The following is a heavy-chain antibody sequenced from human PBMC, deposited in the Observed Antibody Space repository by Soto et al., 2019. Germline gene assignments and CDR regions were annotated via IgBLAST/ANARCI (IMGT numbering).Heavy chain of an antibody. CDR1: GGSISSYY. CDR2: IYYSGST. Sequence: SETLSLTCTVSGGSISSYYWSWIRQPPGKGLEWIGYIYYSGSTNYNPSLKSRVTISVDTSKNQFSLKLSSVTAADTAVYYCARQNYDYYMDVWGKGTTVTVSS. V-gene: IGHV4-59*08. CDR3: ARQNYDYYMDV. J-gene: IGHJ6*03.